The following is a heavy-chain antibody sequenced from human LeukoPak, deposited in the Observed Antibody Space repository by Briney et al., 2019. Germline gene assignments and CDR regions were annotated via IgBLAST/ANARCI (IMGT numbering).Heavy chain of an antibody. Sequence: GRSLRLSCAASGFTFSSYGMHWVRQAPGKGLEWVAVISYDGSNKYYADSVKGRFTISRDNSKNTLHLQMNSLRAEDTAVYYCARSGSYYYYGMDVWGQGTTVTVSS. D-gene: IGHD1-26*01. CDR1: GFTFSSYG. J-gene: IGHJ6*02. CDR2: ISYDGSNK. V-gene: IGHV3-30*19. CDR3: ARSGSYYYYGMDV.